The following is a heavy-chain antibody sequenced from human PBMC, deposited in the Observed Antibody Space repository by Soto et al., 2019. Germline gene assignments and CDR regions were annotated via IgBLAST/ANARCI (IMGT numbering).Heavy chain of an antibody. V-gene: IGHV1-18*01. CDR3: ASGGFTVAATPYESFQH. Sequence: QVQLVQSGAEVKKPGASVKVSCKASGYTFTSYGISWVRQAPGQGLEWMGWISAYNGNTNYAQKLQGRVTMTTDTSTSTAYRELRSLRSDDTAVYYFASGGFTVAATPYESFQHWGQGTLVTGSS. D-gene: IGHD2-15*01. CDR1: GYTFTSYG. J-gene: IGHJ1*01. CDR2: ISAYNGNT.